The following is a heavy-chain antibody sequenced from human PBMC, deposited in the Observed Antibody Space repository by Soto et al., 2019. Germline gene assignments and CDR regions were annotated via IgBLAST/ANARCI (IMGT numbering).Heavy chain of an antibody. Sequence: SETLSLTCTVSGGSISSYYWSWIRQPPGKGLEWIGYIYYSGSTNYNPSLKSRVTISVDTSKNQFSLKLSSVTAADTAVYYCARVGPGSSHAFDIWGQGTMVTVSS. CDR2: IYYSGST. D-gene: IGHD3-10*01. J-gene: IGHJ3*02. CDR1: GGSISSYY. V-gene: IGHV4-59*01. CDR3: ARVGPGSSHAFDI.